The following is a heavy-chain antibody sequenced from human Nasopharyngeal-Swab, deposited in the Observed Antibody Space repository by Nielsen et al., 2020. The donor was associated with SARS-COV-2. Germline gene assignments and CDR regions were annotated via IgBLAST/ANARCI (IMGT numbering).Heavy chain of an antibody. D-gene: IGHD6-19*01. V-gene: IGHV4-59*01. J-gene: IGHJ4*02. CDR3: ASVGYSSGWYFDY. CDR2: IYYSGST. Sequence: ESLKISCTVSGGPISSYYWSWIRQPPGKGLEWIGYIYYSGSTNYNPSLKSRVTISVDTSKNQFSLKLSSVTAADTAVYYCASVGYSSGWYFDYWGQGTLVTVSS. CDR1: GGPISSYY.